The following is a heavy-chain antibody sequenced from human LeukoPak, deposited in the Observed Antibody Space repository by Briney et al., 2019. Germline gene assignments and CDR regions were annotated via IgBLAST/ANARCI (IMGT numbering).Heavy chain of an antibody. CDR1: GYTFTSYD. J-gene: IGHJ4*02. CDR2: TNPNSGNT. V-gene: IGHV1-8*03. CDR3: ARACPGFWSGYCNVDY. Sequence: ASVKASCKASGYTFTSYDINWVRQATGQGLEWMGWTNPNSGNTGYAQKFQGRVTITRNTSISTAYMELSSLRSEDTAVYYCARACPGFWSGYCNVDYWGQGTLVTVSS. D-gene: IGHD3-3*01.